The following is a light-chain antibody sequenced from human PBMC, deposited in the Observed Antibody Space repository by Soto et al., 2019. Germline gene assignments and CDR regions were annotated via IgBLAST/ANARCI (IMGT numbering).Light chain of an antibody. CDR2: DAY. J-gene: IGKJ1*01. V-gene: IGKV3-11*01. Sequence: EIVLTQSPATLSLSPGERATLSCRASQSVSSYLAWYEQKPGQAPRLLIYDAYNRATGIPARFSGSGSGTDFTLTISSLEPEYFGVYYCQQRSNWPPTFGEGTKVEIK. CDR3: QQRSNWPPT. CDR1: QSVSSY.